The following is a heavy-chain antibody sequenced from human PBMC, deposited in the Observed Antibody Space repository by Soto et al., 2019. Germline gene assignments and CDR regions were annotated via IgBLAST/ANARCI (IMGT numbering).Heavy chain of an antibody. V-gene: IGHV4-39*02. CDR1: GGSISSSSYY. CDR3: ERDYGTDGYIAPFPHYYFDY. D-gene: IGHD5-12*01. Sequence: QLQLQESGPGLVKPSETLSLTCTVSGGSISSSSYYWGWIRQPPGKGLEWIGSIYYSGSTYYNPSLKIRVTISVDTAKNQCSLKLSSGTAADTAVYYCERDYGTDGYIAPFPHYYFDYWGQGTLVTVSS. J-gene: IGHJ4*02. CDR2: IYYSGST.